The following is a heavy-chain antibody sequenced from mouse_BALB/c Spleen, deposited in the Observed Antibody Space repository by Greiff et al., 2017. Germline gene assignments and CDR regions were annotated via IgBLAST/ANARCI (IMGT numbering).Heavy chain of an antibody. V-gene: IGHV3-2*02. Sequence: EVKLLESGPGLVKPSQSLFLTCTVTGYSITSDYAWNWIRQFPGNKLEWMGYISYSGSTSYNPSLKSRISITRDTSKNQFFLQLNSVTTEDTATYYCARGTSLAYWGQGTLVTVSA. CDR3: ARGTSLAY. J-gene: IGHJ3*01. D-gene: IGHD3-3*01. CDR2: ISYSGST. CDR1: GYSITSDYA.